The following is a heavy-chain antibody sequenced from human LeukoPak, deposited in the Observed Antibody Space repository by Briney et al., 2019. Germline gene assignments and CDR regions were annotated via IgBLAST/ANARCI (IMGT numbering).Heavy chain of an antibody. Sequence: GGSLRLSCAASGFTFSDYYMSWIRQAPGKGLEWVSYISSSGSTIYYADSVKGRFTISRDNAKNSLYLQMGSLRAEDMAVYYCAKGKDSSGYPFDYWGQGTLVTVSS. V-gene: IGHV3-11*04. CDR3: AKGKDSSGYPFDY. D-gene: IGHD3-22*01. CDR2: ISSSGSTI. CDR1: GFTFSDYY. J-gene: IGHJ4*02.